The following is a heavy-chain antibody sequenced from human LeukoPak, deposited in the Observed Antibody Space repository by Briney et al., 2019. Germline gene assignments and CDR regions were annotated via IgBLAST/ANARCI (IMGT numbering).Heavy chain of an antibody. CDR3: ARQPSQDFWSGYYIDY. CDR1: GYSFTSYW. CDR2: IYPGDSDT. D-gene: IGHD3-3*01. Sequence: GESLKISCKGSGYSFTSYWIGWVRQMPGEGLEWMGIIYPGDSDTRYSPSFQGQVTISADKSISTAYLQWSSLKASDTAMYYCARQPSQDFWSGYYIDYWGQGTLVTVSS. V-gene: IGHV5-51*01. J-gene: IGHJ4*02.